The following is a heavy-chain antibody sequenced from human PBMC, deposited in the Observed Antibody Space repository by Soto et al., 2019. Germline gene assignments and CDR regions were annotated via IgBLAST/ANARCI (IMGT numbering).Heavy chain of an antibody. J-gene: IGHJ4*02. CDR1: GGTLNIYT. CDR2: IIPVIGVA. V-gene: IGHV1-69*02. Sequence: QVQLVQSGAEVKKPGSSVKVSCKASGGTLNIYTINWVRQAPGHGPEWLGRIIPVIGVANYAQTFQGRVTITADKSASTVYMEFTSLRSEDTAVYYCARRSVEAAGTMGNWGPGTLVTVSS. D-gene: IGHD6-13*01. CDR3: ARRSVEAAGTMGN.